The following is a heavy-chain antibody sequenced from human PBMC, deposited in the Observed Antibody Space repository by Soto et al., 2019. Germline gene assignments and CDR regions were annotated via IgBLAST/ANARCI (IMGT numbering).Heavy chain of an antibody. J-gene: IGHJ4*02. CDR3: ARRWTTGEIDY. CDR2: ISAYTGNP. D-gene: IGHD4-17*01. Sequence: QVQLVQSGGEVKKPGASVKVSCKASGYIFNSFGISWVRQSPGQGLEWMGWISAYTGNPKYAQNCQGRVTMTTDTSTSTAYMELRSLRSDDTAVYYCARRWTTGEIDYWGQGTLVTVSS. CDR1: GYIFNSFG. V-gene: IGHV1-18*01.